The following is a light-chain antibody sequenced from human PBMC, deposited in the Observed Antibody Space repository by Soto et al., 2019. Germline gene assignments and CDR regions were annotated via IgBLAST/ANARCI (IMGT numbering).Light chain of an antibody. CDR2: DAT. Sequence: EIVMTQSPATMSVSPGERATLSCRASQSVSTNLAWYQQKPGQAPRLLIYDATTRATGIPARFSGSGSGTEFTLTISILQSEDFAVYSCQQYNNWPEFTFGPGTKVDVK. CDR1: QSVSTN. CDR3: QQYNNWPEFT. J-gene: IGKJ3*01. V-gene: IGKV3-15*01.